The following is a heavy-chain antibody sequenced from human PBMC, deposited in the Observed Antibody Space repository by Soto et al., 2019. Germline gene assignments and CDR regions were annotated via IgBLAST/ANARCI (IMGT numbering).Heavy chain of an antibody. CDR2: INHSGST. D-gene: IGHD1-26*01. CDR1: GGSFSGYY. Sequence: QVQLQQWGAGLLKPSETLSLTCAVYGGSFSGYYWRWIRQPPGKGLEWIGEINHSGSTNYNPSLKSRVTISVDTSKNQFALKLSSVTAADTAVYYCARGGWELLRYYYYGMDVWGQGTTVTVSS. V-gene: IGHV4-34*01. J-gene: IGHJ6*02. CDR3: ARGGWELLRYYYYGMDV.